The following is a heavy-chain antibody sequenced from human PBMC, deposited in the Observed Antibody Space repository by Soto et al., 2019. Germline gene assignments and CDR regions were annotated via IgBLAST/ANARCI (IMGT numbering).Heavy chain of an antibody. D-gene: IGHD2-21*02. J-gene: IGHJ6*02. V-gene: IGHV4-34*01. CDR3: ASPLKTVTPFSRGMDV. CDR1: GGSFSGYY. Sequence: QVQLQQWGAGLLKPSETLSLTCAVYGGSFSGYYWSWIRQPPGKGLEWIGEINHSGSTNYNPSLKSRVTISVDTSKNQFSLKLSSVTAADTAVYYCASPLKTVTPFSRGMDVWGQGTTVTVSS. CDR2: INHSGST.